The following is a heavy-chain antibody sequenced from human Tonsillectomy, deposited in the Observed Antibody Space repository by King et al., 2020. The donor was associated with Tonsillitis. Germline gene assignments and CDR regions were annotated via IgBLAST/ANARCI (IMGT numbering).Heavy chain of an antibody. Sequence: QLVQSGGGVVQPGRSLRLSCAASGLTLSSYGMHWVRQAPGKGMEWVAVISYDGRNKYYEDSVKGRFTISRDNSKNTLYLQMNSLRAEDTAVYYCAKDPNSGYGLVATDGMDVWGQGTTVTVSS. CDR3: AKDPNSGYGLVATDGMDV. CDR1: GLTLSSYG. V-gene: IGHV3-30*18. J-gene: IGHJ6*02. CDR2: ISYDGRNK. D-gene: IGHD5-12*01.